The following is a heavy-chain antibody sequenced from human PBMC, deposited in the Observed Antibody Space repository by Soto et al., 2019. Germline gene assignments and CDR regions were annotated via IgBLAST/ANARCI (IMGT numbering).Heavy chain of an antibody. CDR1: DYTFAAYL. D-gene: IGHD2-8*01. V-gene: IGHV5-51*01. J-gene: IGHJ3*02. CDR2: INPGDSDV. Sequence: GESLKIYCKGLDYTFAAYLIGWVRQMRVKGLELMGVINPGDSDVKYSPPFEGEVTISADKSINTAYLQWRGLKASDTAMYYCARPDYTRGAWCDTYDISGQRTIVTV. CDR3: ARPDYTRGAWCDTYDI.